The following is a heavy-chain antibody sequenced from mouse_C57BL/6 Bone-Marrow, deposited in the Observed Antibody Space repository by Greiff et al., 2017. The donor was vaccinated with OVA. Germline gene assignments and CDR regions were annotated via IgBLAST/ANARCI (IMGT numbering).Heavy chain of an antibody. D-gene: IGHD3-1*01. J-gene: IGHJ4*01. CDR1: GFSLTSYA. Sequence: VKRVESGPGLVAPSQCLSITCTVSGFSLTSYAISWVRQPPGKGLEWLGVIWTGGGTNYNSALKSRLSISKDNSKSQVFLKMNSLQTDDTARYYCARTAHYAMDYWGQGTSVTVSS. CDR2: IWTGGGT. CDR3: ARTAHYAMDY. V-gene: IGHV2-9-1*01.